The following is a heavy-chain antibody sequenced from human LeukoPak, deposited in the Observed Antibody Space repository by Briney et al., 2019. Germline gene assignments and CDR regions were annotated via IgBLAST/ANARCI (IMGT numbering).Heavy chain of an antibody. CDR2: IYPRDGST. CDR1: GYTFTSNH. J-gene: IGHJ4*02. V-gene: IGHV1-46*01. CDR3: ARDQEGFDY. Sequence: SVKVSCKASGYTFTSNHIHWVRQAPGQGLEWMGMIYPRDGSTSYAQKFQGRVTVTRDTSTSTVHMELSGLRSEDTAVYYCARDQEGFDYWGQGTLVTVSS.